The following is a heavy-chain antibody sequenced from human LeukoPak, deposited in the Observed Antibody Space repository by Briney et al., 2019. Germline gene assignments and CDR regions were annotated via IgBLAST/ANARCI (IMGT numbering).Heavy chain of an antibody. V-gene: IGHV4-34*01. CDR3: ARVGVGTLDY. CDR2: INHSGST. CDR1: GRSFSGYY. D-gene: IGHD3-3*01. J-gene: IGHJ4*02. Sequence: SETLSLTCAVYGRSFSGYYWSWIRQPPGKGLEWIGEINHSGSTNYDPSLKSRVTISVDTSKNQFSLKLSSVTAADTAVYYCARVGVGTLDYWGQGTLVTVSS.